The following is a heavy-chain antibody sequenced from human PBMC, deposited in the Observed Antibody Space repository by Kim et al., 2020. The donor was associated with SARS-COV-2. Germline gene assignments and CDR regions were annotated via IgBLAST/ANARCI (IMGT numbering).Heavy chain of an antibody. Sequence: GSLRLSCAASGFTFSDYYMSWIRQAPGKGLEWVSYISSSSSFTNYADSVKGRFTISRDNAKNSLYLQMNSLRAEDTAVYYCSRMVRGVISEDFDYWGQGTLVTVSS. CDR3: SRMVRGVISEDFDY. CDR2: ISSSSSFT. CDR1: GFTFSDYY. J-gene: IGHJ4*02. D-gene: IGHD3-10*01. V-gene: IGHV3-11*03.